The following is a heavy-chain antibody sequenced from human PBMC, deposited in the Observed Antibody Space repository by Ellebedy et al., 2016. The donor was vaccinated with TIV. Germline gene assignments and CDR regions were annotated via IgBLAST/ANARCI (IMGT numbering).Heavy chain of an antibody. CDR1: GYTFTGYY. V-gene: IGHV1-2*04. J-gene: IGHJ4*02. CDR3: ARGMRQGLWCPYFDY. Sequence: AASVKVSCKASGYTFTGYYMHWVRQAPGQGLEWMGWINPNSGGTNYAQKFQGWVTMTRDTSISTAYMELRRLRSDDTAVYYCARGMRQGLWCPYFDYWGQGTLVTVFS. D-gene: IGHD2-8*01. CDR2: INPNSGGT.